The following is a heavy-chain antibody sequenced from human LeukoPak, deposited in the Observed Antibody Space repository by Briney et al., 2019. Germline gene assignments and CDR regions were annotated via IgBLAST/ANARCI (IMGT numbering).Heavy chain of an antibody. J-gene: IGHJ4*02. CDR1: GFTFSSYA. CDR2: ISGSGGST. Sequence: GGSLRLSCAASGFTFSSYAMSWVRQAPGKGLEWVSAISGSGGSTYYADSVKGRFTISRDNSKNTLYLRMNSLRAEDTAVYYCAKDVLLWFGGDYWGQGTLVTVSS. D-gene: IGHD3-10*01. V-gene: IGHV3-23*01. CDR3: AKDVLLWFGGDY.